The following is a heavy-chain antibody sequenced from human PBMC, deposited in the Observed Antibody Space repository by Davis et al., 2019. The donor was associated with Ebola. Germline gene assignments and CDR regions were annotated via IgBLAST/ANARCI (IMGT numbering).Heavy chain of an antibody. V-gene: IGHV6-1*01. Sequence: HSQTLSLTCAISGNNVSASSATWNWIRQSPSRGLEWLGRTYYRSRWFTDYAVSVKSRISINPDTSKNQFSLQLYSVTPDDTAVYYCARGGPVSADGLDHWGRGALVTVSS. J-gene: IGHJ4*02. CDR1: GNNVSASSAT. CDR3: ARGGPVSADGLDH. D-gene: IGHD3-16*01. CDR2: TYYRSRWFT.